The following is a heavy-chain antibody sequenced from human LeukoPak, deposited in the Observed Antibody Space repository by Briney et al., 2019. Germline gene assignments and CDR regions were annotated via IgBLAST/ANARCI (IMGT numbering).Heavy chain of an antibody. CDR3: ARDQGRIAAAGNYLSSGY. J-gene: IGHJ4*02. CDR2: ISSDGSSK. Sequence: GRSLRLSCAASGFTFTSYTMHWVRQAPGRGLEGVAVISSDGSSKYYADSVKGRFTISRDNSKNTLYLQMNSLRTEDTAVYYCARDQGRIAAAGNYLSSGYWGQGTLVTVSS. D-gene: IGHD6-13*01. V-gene: IGHV3-30-3*01. CDR1: GFTFTSYT.